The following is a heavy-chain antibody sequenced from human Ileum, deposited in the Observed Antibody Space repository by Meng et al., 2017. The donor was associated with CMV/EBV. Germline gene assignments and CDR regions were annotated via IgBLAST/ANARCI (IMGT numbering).Heavy chain of an antibody. J-gene: IGHJ6*02. D-gene: IGHD3-3*01. CDR1: GFTFSSYG. V-gene: IGHV3-48*04. CDR3: TKDQGISGFTMDV. CDR2: INRGDSVI. Sequence: GESLKISCAASGFTFSSYGMHWVRQAPGKGLEWLSHINRGDSVILYADSVKGRFTISRDIAKNSLYLQMNSLRVEDTAVYYCTKDQGISGFTMDVWGQGTTVTVSS.